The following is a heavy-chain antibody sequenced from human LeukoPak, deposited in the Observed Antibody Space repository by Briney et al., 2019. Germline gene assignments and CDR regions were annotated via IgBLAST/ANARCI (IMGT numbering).Heavy chain of an antibody. CDR1: GCSIRSGYY. D-gene: IGHD1-26*01. J-gene: IGHJ4*02. CDR3: ARHAGYSGSPIDY. CDR2: MYHSGST. V-gene: IGHV4-38-2*01. Sequence: PSETLSLTCSVSGCSIRSGYYWGWIRQPPGKGLEWIGSMYHSGSTYYNASLKSRVTISIDTSKNQFSLKLSSVTAADTAVYYCARHAGYSGSPIDYWGQGTLVTVSS.